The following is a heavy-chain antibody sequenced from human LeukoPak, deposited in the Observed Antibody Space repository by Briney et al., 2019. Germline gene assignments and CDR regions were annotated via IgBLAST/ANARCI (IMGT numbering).Heavy chain of an antibody. CDR2: INWNGGST. V-gene: IGHV3-20*04. CDR3: AKDLGAWLAPGKRGIDY. Sequence: GGSLRLSCAASGFTFDDYGMSWVRQAPGKGLEWASGINWNGGSTGYADSVKGRFTISRDNSKNTLYLQMNSLRAEDTAVYYCAKDLGAWLAPGKRGIDYWGQGTLVTVSS. D-gene: IGHD6-19*01. J-gene: IGHJ4*02. CDR1: GFTFDDYG.